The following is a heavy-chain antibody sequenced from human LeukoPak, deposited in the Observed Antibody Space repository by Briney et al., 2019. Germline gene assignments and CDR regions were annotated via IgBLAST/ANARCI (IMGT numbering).Heavy chain of an antibody. D-gene: IGHD3-9*01. CDR3: ARDLDWILFDY. Sequence: PGGSLRLSCVASGFTFEKYVMNWVRQAPGKGLEWLATIYGSGVSISYADSVKGRFTISRDNAKNTLYLQMNNLRAEDTAVYYCARDLDWILFDYWGQGTLVTVSS. CDR1: GFTFEKYV. V-gene: IGHV3-23*01. CDR2: IYGSGVSI. J-gene: IGHJ4*02.